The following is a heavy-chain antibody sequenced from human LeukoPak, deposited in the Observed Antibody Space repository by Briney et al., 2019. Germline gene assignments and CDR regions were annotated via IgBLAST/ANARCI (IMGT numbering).Heavy chain of an antibody. J-gene: IGHJ4*02. Sequence: KPSETLSLTCTVSGGSISSYYWSWIRQPAGKGLEWIGRIYTSGSTNYNPSLKSRVTMSVDTSKDQFSLKLSSVTAADTAVYYCARDWSALRAAKENLFDYWGQGPLVTVSS. CDR2: IYTSGST. D-gene: IGHD2-2*01. CDR3: ARDWSALRAAKENLFDY. V-gene: IGHV4-4*07. CDR1: GGSISSYY.